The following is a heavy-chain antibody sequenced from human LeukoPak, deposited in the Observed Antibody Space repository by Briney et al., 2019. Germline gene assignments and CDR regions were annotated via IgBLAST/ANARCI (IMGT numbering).Heavy chain of an antibody. V-gene: IGHV4-59*08. J-gene: IGHJ4*02. D-gene: IGHD3-10*01. CDR3: ARHIFGSGSYSAY. CDR1: GGSISSYY. CDR2: IYYSGST. Sequence: SETLSLTCTVSGGSISSYYWSWIRQPPGKGLEWIGYIYYSGSTNYNPSLKSRVTISVDTSKNQFSLKLSSVTAADTAVYYCARHIFGSGSYSAYWGQGTLVTVSS.